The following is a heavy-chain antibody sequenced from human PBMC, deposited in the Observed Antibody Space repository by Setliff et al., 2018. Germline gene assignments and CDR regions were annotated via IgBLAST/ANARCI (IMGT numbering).Heavy chain of an antibody. J-gene: IGHJ6*02. CDR3: STAEGDSSSFYHNMDV. CDR1: GFTLSHNW. D-gene: IGHD6-6*01. CDR2: INNDGSVT. Sequence: PGGSLRLSCAVSGFTLSHNWMNWVRQGPGKGLVWVSYINNDGSVTKYGDSVRGRFTISRDDSKSTLYLQMSSLKTEDTAVYYCSTAEGDSSSFYHNMDVWGQGSTVTVSS. V-gene: IGHV3-74*01.